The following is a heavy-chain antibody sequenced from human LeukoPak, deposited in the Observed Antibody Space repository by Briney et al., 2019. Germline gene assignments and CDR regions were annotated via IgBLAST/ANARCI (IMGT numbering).Heavy chain of an antibody. CDR2: ISWNSGSI. CDR1: GFTFDDYA. Sequence: PGGFLRLSCAASGFTFDDYAMHWVRQAPGKGLEWVSGISWNSGSIGYADSVKGRFTISRDNAKNSLYLQMNSLRAEDTALYYCAKGSTGGSLVYFDYWGQGTLVTVSS. CDR3: AKGSTGGSLVYFDY. V-gene: IGHV3-9*01. J-gene: IGHJ4*02. D-gene: IGHD3-3*01.